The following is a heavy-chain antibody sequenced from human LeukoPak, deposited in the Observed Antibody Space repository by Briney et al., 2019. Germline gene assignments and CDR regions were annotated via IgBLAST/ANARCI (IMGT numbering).Heavy chain of an antibody. CDR1: GASISSYY. D-gene: IGHD3-22*01. J-gene: IGHJ4*02. V-gene: IGHV4-59*01. CDR2: IYYSGSI. Sequence: SETLSLTCTVSGASISSYYWSWIRQPPGKGLEWIGDIYYSGSIKYNPSLKSRVTMSVDTSKNQFSLKLSSVTAADTAIYYCARENPSGYYNRPIDYWGQGTLVTVPS. CDR3: ARENPSGYYNRPIDY.